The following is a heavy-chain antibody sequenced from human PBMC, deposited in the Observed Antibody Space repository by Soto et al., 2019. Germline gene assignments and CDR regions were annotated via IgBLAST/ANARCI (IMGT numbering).Heavy chain of an antibody. V-gene: IGHV3-66*01. CDR3: AREEGTEGPFDY. Sequence: EVQLVESGGDLVQPGGSLRLSCAASGFTVSSNYMNWVRQAPGKGLEWVSGIYTGGSTYHADSVKGRFTISRDNSKSTLYLQMNSLRAEDTALYYCAREEGTEGPFDYWGQGTLVTVSS. CDR1: GFTVSSNY. J-gene: IGHJ4*02. CDR2: IYTGGST.